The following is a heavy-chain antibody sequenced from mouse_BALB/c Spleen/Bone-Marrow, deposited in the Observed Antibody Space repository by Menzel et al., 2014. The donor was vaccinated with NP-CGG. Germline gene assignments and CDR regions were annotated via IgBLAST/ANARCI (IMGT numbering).Heavy chain of an antibody. Sequence: EVHLVESGGGLVKPGGSLKLSCAASGFTFSSYAMSWVRPTPEKRPEWVASISSGGSTYYPDSVKGRFTISRDNARNILYLQVSSLRSEDTAMYYCARDDYDDQYYFDYWGQGTTLTVSS. CDR2: ISSGGST. D-gene: IGHD2-4*01. CDR1: GFTFSSYA. V-gene: IGHV5-6-5*01. J-gene: IGHJ2*01. CDR3: ARDDYDDQYYFDY.